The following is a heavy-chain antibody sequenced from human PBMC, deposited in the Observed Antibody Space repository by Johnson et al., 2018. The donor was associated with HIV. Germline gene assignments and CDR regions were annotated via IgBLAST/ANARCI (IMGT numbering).Heavy chain of an antibody. CDR1: GFTFSDYY. Sequence: QVQLVESGGGLVKPGGSLRLSCAASGFTFSDYYMSWIRQAPGQGLEWVSYISSTKTTIYYADSVKGRFTISRDNAKNSLSLQMNSLRAEDTAVYYCARATYSNSKAHAFDIWGQGTMVTVSS. V-gene: IGHV3-11*04. J-gene: IGHJ3*02. CDR3: ARATYSNSKAHAFDI. CDR2: ISSTKTTI. D-gene: IGHD6-6*01.